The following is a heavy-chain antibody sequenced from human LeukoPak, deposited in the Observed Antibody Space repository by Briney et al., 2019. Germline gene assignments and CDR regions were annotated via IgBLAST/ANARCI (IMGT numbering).Heavy chain of an antibody. CDR1: GGSFSGYY. D-gene: IGHD6-13*01. J-gene: IGHJ4*02. CDR3: ARARGIVDY. CDR2: INHSGST. V-gene: IGHV4-34*01. Sequence: SETLSLTCAVYGGSFSGYYWNWIRQPPGKGLEWIGEINHSGSTNYNPSLKSRVTISVDTSKNQFSLKLSSVTAADTAVYYCARARGIVDYWGQGTLVTVSS.